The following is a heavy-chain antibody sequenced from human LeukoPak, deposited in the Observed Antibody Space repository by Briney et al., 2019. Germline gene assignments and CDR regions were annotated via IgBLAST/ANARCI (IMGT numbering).Heavy chain of an antibody. CDR3: ARESPHCSGVSCFFDY. Sequence: GGSLRLSCAASEFTFSGYEMNWVRQAPGKGLEWVSYITSSGRTRYYADSVKGRFTLSRDNAKNSLYLQMNSLRAEDTAIYYCARESPHCSGVSCFFDYWGQGTLVTVSS. V-gene: IGHV3-48*03. CDR2: ITSSGRTR. J-gene: IGHJ4*02. CDR1: EFTFSGYE. D-gene: IGHD2-15*01.